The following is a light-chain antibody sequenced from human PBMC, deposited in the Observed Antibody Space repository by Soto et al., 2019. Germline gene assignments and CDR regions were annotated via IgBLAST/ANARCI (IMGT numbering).Light chain of an antibody. Sequence: EIVLTQSPGTLSLSPRERATLSCRASQSVSSSYLAWYQQKPGQAPRLLIYGASSRATGIPDRFSGSGSGTDFTLIISRLEPEDFAVYYCQQYGNSPSFGGGTKVDIK. V-gene: IGKV3-20*01. CDR2: GAS. J-gene: IGKJ4*01. CDR1: QSVSSSY. CDR3: QQYGNSPS.